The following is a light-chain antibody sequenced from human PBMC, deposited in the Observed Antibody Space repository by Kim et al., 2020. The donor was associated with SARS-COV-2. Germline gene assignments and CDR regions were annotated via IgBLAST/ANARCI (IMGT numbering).Light chain of an antibody. CDR3: GADHGSGSNFVYV. V-gene: IGLV9-49*01. CDR2: VGTGGIVG. CDR1: SGYSNYK. Sequence: CTLSSGYSNYKVDWYQQRPGKGPRFVMRVGTGGIVGSKGDGIPDHFSVLGSGLNRYLTIKNIQEEDESDYHCGADHGSGSNFVYVFGTGTKVTVL. J-gene: IGLJ1*01.